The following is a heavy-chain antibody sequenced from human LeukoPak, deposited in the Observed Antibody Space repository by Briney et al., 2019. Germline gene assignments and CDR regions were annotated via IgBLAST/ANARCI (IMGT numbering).Heavy chain of an antibody. D-gene: IGHD2-15*01. CDR2: IYYSGST. CDR1: GGSISSYY. Sequence: SETLSLTCTVSGGSISSYYWSWIRQPPGKGLEWIAYIYYSGSTNYNPSLKSRVTTSVDTSKSQFSLKLTSVTAADTAVYYCARENPFLLTDPSRGELCSGGDCYSVGFDIWGRGTMGTVSS. J-gene: IGHJ3*02. CDR3: ARENPFLLTDPSRGELCSGGDCYSVGFDI. V-gene: IGHV4-59*01.